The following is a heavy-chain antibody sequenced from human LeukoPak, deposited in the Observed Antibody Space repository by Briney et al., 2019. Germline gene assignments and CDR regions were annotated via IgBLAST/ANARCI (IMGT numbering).Heavy chain of an antibody. CDR1: GFTFSSYG. V-gene: IGHV3-30*18. J-gene: IGHJ4*02. D-gene: IGHD1-26*01. CDR2: ISYDGSNK. CDR3: AKDRLGAPFDY. Sequence: GGSLRLSCAASGFTFSSYGMHWVRQAPGKGLEWVAVISYDGSNKYYGDTVRGRFTISRDNSKDTLYLQMNSLRAEDTAIYYCAKDRLGAPFDYWGQGTLVTVSS.